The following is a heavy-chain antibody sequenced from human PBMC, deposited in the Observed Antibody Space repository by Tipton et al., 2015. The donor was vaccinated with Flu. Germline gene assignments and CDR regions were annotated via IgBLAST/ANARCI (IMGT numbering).Heavy chain of an antibody. CDR2: TYHRSKWYS. Sequence: PGLVKPSQTLTLTCVISGDSVSSSRAAWNWIRQSPSRGLEWLGRTYHRSKWYSDYAGFVESRITITPDTSKNQVSLQLKSVTPEDTAVYYCARQEEPYGTRGYYSFPPFDYWGRGTLVAVSS. CDR3: ARQEEPYGTRGYYSFPPFDY. J-gene: IGHJ4*02. CDR1: GDSVSSSRAA. V-gene: IGHV6-1*01. D-gene: IGHD2/OR15-2a*01.